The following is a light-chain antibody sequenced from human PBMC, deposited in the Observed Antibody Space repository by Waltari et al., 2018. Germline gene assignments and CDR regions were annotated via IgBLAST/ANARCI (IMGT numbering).Light chain of an antibody. CDR2: AAS. Sequence: DIQMTLSPSSLPASVAARVTTSCRASQSVAKHLAWFQQKPGKAPKSLIYAASKLQSEVPSKFSGSGSVTDFTLTITNLQPEDFETYYCQQHNSCPVTFGGGTKVEIK. V-gene: IGKV1-16*02. CDR3: QQHNSCPVT. CDR1: QSVAKH. J-gene: IGKJ4*01.